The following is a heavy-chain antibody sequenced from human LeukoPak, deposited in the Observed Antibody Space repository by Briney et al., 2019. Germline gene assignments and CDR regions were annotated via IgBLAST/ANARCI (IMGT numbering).Heavy chain of an antibody. Sequence: GGSLRLSCAASGFTFSSYGMTWVRQAPGKGLEWVSGISGSGGSTYYADSVKGRFTISRDNSKNTLYLQMNSLRAEDTAVYYCARAKVWGSGSWFDPWGQGTLVTVSS. J-gene: IGHJ5*02. CDR2: ISGSGGST. V-gene: IGHV3-23*01. CDR3: ARAKVWGSGSWFDP. CDR1: GFTFSSYG. D-gene: IGHD3-16*01.